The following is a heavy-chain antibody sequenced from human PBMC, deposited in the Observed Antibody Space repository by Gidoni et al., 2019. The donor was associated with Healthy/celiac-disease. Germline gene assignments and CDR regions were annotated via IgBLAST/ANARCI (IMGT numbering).Heavy chain of an antibody. CDR2: IYHSGST. CDR1: GGSISSGGYS. V-gene: IGHV4-30-2*01. Sequence: QLQLQESGSGLVKPSQTLSLTCAVSGGSISSGGYSWSWIRQPPGKGLEWIGYIYHSGSTYYNPSLKSRVTISVDRSKNQFSLKLSSVTAADTAVYYCARDYGGNSHDAFDIWGQGTMVTVSS. CDR3: ARDYGGNSHDAFDI. D-gene: IGHD4-17*01. J-gene: IGHJ3*02.